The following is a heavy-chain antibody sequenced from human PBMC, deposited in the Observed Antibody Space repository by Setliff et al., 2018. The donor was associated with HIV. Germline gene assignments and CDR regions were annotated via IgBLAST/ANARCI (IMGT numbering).Heavy chain of an antibody. CDR2: IFYSGIT. V-gene: IGHV4-39*02. Sequence: SETLSLTCTVSGGSFTSRSYYWGWIRQPPGKGLEWIGSIFYSGITYYNPSLKSRATISVDTSKNHFSLNLTSVTAADTAVYYCARSKTFYDFWGGYYTHGAFKIWGLGTMVT. J-gene: IGHJ3*02. CDR1: GGSFTSRSYY. D-gene: IGHD3-3*01. CDR3: ARSKTFYDFWGGYYTHGAFKI.